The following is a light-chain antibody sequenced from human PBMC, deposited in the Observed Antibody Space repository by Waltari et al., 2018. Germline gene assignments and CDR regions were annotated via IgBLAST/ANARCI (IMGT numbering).Light chain of an antibody. CDR1: QPLYNS. J-gene: IGKJ3*01. CDR3: QEYYSGREGLT. V-gene: IGKV1-NL1*01. Sequence: DIQLTQSPSSLSASVGDRVTLTCRASQPLYNSLAWYQQKPGKAPKLLLYAASSLEIGVPSRFSGRGSGTDYTLTINSLQPEDFATYYCQEYYSGREGLTFGPGTKVEIK. CDR2: AAS.